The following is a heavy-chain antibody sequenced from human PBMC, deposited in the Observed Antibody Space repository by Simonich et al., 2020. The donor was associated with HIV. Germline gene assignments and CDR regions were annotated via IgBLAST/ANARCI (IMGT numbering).Heavy chain of an antibody. CDR1: GFTFSSYA. J-gene: IGHJ4*02. D-gene: IGHD6-19*01. CDR2: ISYDGSNK. CDR3: ARDLVPYSSGWYGDY. Sequence: QVQLVESGGGVVQPGRSLRLSCAASGFTFSSYAMHWVRRAPGKGLEWVAVISYDGSNKSYADSVKGRFTISRANSKNTLYLQMNSLRAEDTAVYYCARDLVPYSSGWYGDYWGQGTLVTVSS. V-gene: IGHV3-30*07.